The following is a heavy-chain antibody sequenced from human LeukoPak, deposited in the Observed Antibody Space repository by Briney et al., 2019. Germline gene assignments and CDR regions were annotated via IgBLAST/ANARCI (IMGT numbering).Heavy chain of an antibody. CDR3: VPKGTEGY. V-gene: IGHV3-64D*06. CDR1: GFTFSSYA. Sequence: GGSLRLSCSASGFTFSSYAMHWVRQAPGKGLEYVSAISPDGGNTYYADSVKGRFSVSRDNSKNTLYLQMSSLRPEDTAVYYCVPKGTEGYWGQGTLVTVSS. CDR2: ISPDGGNT. J-gene: IGHJ4*02.